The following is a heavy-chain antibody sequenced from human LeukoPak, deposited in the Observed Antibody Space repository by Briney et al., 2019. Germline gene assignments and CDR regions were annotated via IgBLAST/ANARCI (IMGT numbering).Heavy chain of an antibody. CDR3: ATGVYCANTTCPGYGNYYYFMDV. V-gene: IGHV1-24*01. J-gene: IGHJ6*03. Sequence: ASVKVSCKGSGFALSELSMHWVRQAPGKGLEWVGGFDPKDGETVYAERFRDRVILTDDRSSNTAYMDLSSLGADDTAVYYCATGVYCANTTCPGYGNYYYFMDVWGEGTTVTV. CDR2: FDPKDGET. CDR1: GFALSELS. D-gene: IGHD2-21*01.